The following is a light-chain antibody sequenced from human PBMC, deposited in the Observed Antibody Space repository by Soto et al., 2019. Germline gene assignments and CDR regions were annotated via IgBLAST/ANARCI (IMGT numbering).Light chain of an antibody. Sequence: TVMTQSPLSLPVTPGAPASISCRSSQSLLHSNGDTHLEWYLQKPWQSPQLLIHLRSLRAAGVPDRFSGGGSGTEFTLEIRRVEAEDVGVYYCMQDLQTPLTFGQGTKVEIK. CDR2: LRS. CDR1: QSLLHSNGDTH. V-gene: IGKV2-28*01. J-gene: IGKJ1*01. CDR3: MQDLQTPLT.